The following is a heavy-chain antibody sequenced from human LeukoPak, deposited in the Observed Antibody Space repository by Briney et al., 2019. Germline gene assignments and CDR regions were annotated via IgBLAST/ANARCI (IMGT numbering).Heavy chain of an antibody. V-gene: IGHV4-59*01. D-gene: IGHD1-26*01. CDR2: IYYSGST. J-gene: IGHJ5*02. CDR3: ARDLRYSGSYGNWFDP. CDR1: GGSISSYY. Sequence: SETLSLTCTVSGGSISSYYWSWIRQPPGKGLEWIGYIYYSGSTNYNPSLKSRVTISVDTSKNQFSLKLSSVTAADTAVYYCARDLRYSGSYGNWFDPWGQGTLVTVSS.